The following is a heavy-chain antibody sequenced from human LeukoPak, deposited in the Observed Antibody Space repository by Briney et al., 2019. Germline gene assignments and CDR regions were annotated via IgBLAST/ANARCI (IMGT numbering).Heavy chain of an antibody. CDR2: INTSGST. V-gene: IGHV4-4*07. Sequence: SETLSLTCTVSGGSISNYWTWIRQSAGKGLEWIGRINTSGSTNYNPSLRSQVTMSVNTSKNQFSLNLTSVTAADTAVYSCAREGGDPRWLDPWGQGTLVTVSS. CDR3: AREGGDPRWLDP. D-gene: IGHD6-25*01. J-gene: IGHJ5*02. CDR1: GGSISNY.